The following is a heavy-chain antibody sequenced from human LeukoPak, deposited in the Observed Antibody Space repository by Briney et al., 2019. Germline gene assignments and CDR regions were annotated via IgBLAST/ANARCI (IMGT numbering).Heavy chain of an antibody. D-gene: IGHD1-26*01. Sequence: GESLKISCKGSGYSFTSFWIAWVRQMPGKGLEWMGIIYPGDSDTRYSPSFEGQVTFSADKSISTAYLQWSSRKAADTAMYYCARGRYSGTYLSYFDYWAQGTLVTVSS. V-gene: IGHV5-51*01. CDR1: GYSFTSFW. J-gene: IGHJ4*02. CDR2: IYPGDSDT. CDR3: ARGRYSGTYLSYFDY.